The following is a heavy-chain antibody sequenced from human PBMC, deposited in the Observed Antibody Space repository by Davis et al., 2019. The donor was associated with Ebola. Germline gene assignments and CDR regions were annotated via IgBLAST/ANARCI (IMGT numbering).Heavy chain of an antibody. V-gene: IGHV3-30*03. D-gene: IGHD2-2*02. J-gene: IGHJ6*02. CDR2: ISYDGSNK. CDR3: ARDEDYCSSTSCYNYYGMDV. CDR1: GFSFRSYG. Sequence: PGGSLRLSCAVSGFSFRSYGMHWVRQAPGKGLEWVAVISYDGSNKYYADSVKGRLTISRDNSKNTLYLQMNSLRAEDTAVYYCARDEDYCSSTSCYNYYGMDVWGQGTTVTVSS.